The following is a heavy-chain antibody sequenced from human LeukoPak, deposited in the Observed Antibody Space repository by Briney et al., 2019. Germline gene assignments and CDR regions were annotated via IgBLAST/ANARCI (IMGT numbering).Heavy chain of an antibody. CDR2: IKRNGST. V-gene: IGHV3-74*01. D-gene: IGHD3-22*01. CDR1: GFTFSSYW. J-gene: IGHJ1*01. CDR3: ARAPSEIGGYYPEYFRH. Sequence: GGSLRLSCAASGFTFSSYWMHWVRQAPGKGMVWVSRIKRNGSTNYADSVKGRFTISRDNAKNTVSLQMTSLRAEDTGVYYCARAPSEIGGYYPEYFRHWGQGTLVTVSS.